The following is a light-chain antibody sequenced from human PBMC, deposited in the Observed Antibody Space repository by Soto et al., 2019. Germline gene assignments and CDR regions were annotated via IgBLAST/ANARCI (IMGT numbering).Light chain of an antibody. CDR3: QQYGSSPTWT. V-gene: IGKV3-20*01. CDR2: GAS. CDR1: QSVSSSY. J-gene: IGKJ1*01. Sequence: EIVLTQSPGTLSLSPGERATLSCRASQSVSSSYLAWYQQKPGQAPRLLIFGASTRATGIPDRFSGSGSGTDFTLTINRLEPEDFAVYYCQQYGSSPTWTFGQGXK.